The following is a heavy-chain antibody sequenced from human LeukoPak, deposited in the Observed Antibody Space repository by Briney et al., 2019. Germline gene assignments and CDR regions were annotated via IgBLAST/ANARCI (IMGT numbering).Heavy chain of an antibody. Sequence: ASVKVSCKAPGYTFTSYYMHWVRQAPGQGLEWMGIINPSGGSTSYAQKFQGRVTMTRDTSTSTVYMELSSLRSEDTAVYYCARDRRAYCSSTSCFLDYWGQGTLVTVSS. J-gene: IGHJ4*02. V-gene: IGHV1-46*01. D-gene: IGHD2-2*01. CDR1: GYTFTSYY. CDR3: ARDRRAYCSSTSCFLDY. CDR2: INPSGGST.